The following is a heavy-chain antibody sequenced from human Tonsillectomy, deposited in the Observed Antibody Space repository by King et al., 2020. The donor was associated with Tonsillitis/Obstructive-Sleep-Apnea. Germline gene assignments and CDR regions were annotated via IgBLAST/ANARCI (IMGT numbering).Heavy chain of an antibody. CDR3: ARGGYCSSTSCLKIYYYMDV. J-gene: IGHJ6*03. CDR1: GGSFSGYF. CDR2: INHSGST. Sequence: VQLTQWGAGLLKPSATLSLTCAVYGGSFSGYFWNWIRQPPGKGLEWIGEINHSGSTNYNPSLKSRVTISVDTSKNQFSLKLSSVTAADTAVYYCARGGYCSSTSCLKIYYYMDVWGKGTTVTVSS. D-gene: IGHD2-2*01. V-gene: IGHV4-34*01.